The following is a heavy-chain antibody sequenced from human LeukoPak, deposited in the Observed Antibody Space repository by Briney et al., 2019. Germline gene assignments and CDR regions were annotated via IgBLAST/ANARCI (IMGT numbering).Heavy chain of an antibody. CDR3: ARHPELYFFDY. CDR2: ISYSGST. V-gene: IGHV4-59*08. J-gene: IGHJ4*02. D-gene: IGHD3-10*01. Sequence: SETLSLTCSVSGGSMSSYYWSWIRQPPGRGLEWIGYISYSGSTNYNPSLKSRVTISADTSKNQASLTLSSVTAADTAVYYCARHPELYFFDYWGQGTLVTVSS. CDR1: GGSMSSYY.